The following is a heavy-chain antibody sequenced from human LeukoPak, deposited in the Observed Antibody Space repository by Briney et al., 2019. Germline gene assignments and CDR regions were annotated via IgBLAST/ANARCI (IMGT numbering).Heavy chain of an antibody. CDR1: GGSFSGYY. V-gene: IGHV4-34*01. CDR3: ARRDDVLTGYYSYYYYGLDV. D-gene: IGHD3-9*01. Sequence: SETLSLTCAVYGGSFSGYYWSWIRQPPGKGLEWIGEINHSGRTNFNPSLKSRVTISVDTSKNQFSLILRSVTAADTAVYFCARRDDVLTGYYSYYYYGLDVWGQGTTVTVSS. J-gene: IGHJ6*02. CDR2: INHSGRT.